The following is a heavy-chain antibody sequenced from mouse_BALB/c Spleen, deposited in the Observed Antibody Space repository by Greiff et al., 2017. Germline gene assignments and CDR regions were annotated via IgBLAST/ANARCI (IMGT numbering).Heavy chain of an antibody. Sequence: EVMLVESGGGLVKPGGSLKLSCAASGFTFSSYAMSWVRQTPEKRLEWVASISSGGSTYYPDSVKGRFTISRDNARNILYLQMSSLRSEDTAMYYCARDGYYWFAYWGQGTLVTVSA. V-gene: IGHV5-6-5*01. D-gene: IGHD2-3*01. CDR3: ARDGYYWFAY. J-gene: IGHJ3*01. CDR2: ISSGGST. CDR1: GFTFSSYA.